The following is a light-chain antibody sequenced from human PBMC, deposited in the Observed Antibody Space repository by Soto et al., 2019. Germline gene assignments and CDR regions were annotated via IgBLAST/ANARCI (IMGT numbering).Light chain of an antibody. J-gene: IGKJ1*01. CDR3: QQYKIRST. CDR1: ERVAKW. CDR2: DVS. V-gene: IGKV1-5*01. Sequence: DIQMTQSPPSLSASVGDTVTITCRASERVAKWLAWYHQKPGNAPKVLIYDVSKLGNGVPSRFSGSGSETEFTLSITGLQPEDSATYFCQQYKIRSTFGPGTKVEV.